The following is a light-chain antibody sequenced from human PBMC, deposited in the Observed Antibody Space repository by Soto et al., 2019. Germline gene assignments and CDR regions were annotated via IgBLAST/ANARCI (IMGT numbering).Light chain of an antibody. V-gene: IGLV2-14*01. Sequence: QSVLTQSASVSGSPGQSITISCTGTSSDIGGYKHVSWYQQHPGKAPKLMIYEVSNRPSGVSNRFSGSKSGNTASLTISGLQAEDEADYYCSSYTTSSTQVFGTGTKLTVL. J-gene: IGLJ1*01. CDR1: SSDIGGYKH. CDR2: EVS. CDR3: SSYTTSSTQV.